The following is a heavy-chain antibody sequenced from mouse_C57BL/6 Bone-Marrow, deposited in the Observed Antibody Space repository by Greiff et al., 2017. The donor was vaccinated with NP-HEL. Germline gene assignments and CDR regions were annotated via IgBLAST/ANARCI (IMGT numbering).Heavy chain of an antibody. CDR1: GYTFTEYT. J-gene: IGHJ1*03. D-gene: IGHD1-1*01. CDR3: AIHGDYFVSSYGYFDV. CDR2: FYPGSGSI. Sequence: QVQLQQSGAELVKPGASVKLSCKASGYTFTEYTIHWVKQRSGQGLEWIGWFYPGSGSIKYNEKFKDKATLTADKSSSTVYMDLSRLTSEASAVYFCAIHGDYFVSSYGYFDVWGTGTTVTVSS. V-gene: IGHV1-62-2*01.